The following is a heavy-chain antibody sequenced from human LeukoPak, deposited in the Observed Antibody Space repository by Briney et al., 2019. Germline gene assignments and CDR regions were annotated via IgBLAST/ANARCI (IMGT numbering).Heavy chain of an antibody. D-gene: IGHD1-26*01. V-gene: IGHV3-23*01. Sequence: GGSLRLSCTASGFTFSSYAMSWVRQAPGKGLEWVSVFGISSSSTYYADSVKGRFTISRDNSKNTLYLQMNNLRAEDTAIYYCAKGRVVGTKACDYWGQGTLVTVSS. CDR1: GFTFSSYA. CDR2: FGISSSST. J-gene: IGHJ4*02. CDR3: AKGRVVGTKACDY.